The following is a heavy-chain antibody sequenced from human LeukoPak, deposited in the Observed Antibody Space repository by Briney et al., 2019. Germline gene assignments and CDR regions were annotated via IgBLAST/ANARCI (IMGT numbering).Heavy chain of an antibody. V-gene: IGHV4-4*07. J-gene: IGHJ4*02. CDR3: ARLSGMRSSAWYMAH. CDR1: GGSISSYY. Sequence: PSETLSLTCTVSGGSISSYYWSWIRQPAGKGLEWIGRIYTSGSTNYNPSLKSRVTMSVDTSKNQFSLKLTSVTAADTAVYYCARLSGMRSSAWYMAHWGQGTLVTVSS. D-gene: IGHD6-19*01. CDR2: IYTSGST.